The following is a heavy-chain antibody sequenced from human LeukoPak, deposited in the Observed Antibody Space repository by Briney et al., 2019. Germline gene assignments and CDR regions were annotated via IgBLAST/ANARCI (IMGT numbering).Heavy chain of an antibody. V-gene: IGHV3-48*04. CDR1: GFTFSSYS. D-gene: IGHD2-21*02. CDR2: ISTGSSTI. J-gene: IGHJ3*02. CDR3: ARDFAYCGGDCYFDAFDI. Sequence: GGSLRLSCAASGFTFSSYSMNWVRQAPGKGLEWVSYISTGSSTIYYADSVKGRFTISRDNAKNSLYLQMNSLRAEDTAVYYCARDFAYCGGDCYFDAFDIWGQGTMVTVSS.